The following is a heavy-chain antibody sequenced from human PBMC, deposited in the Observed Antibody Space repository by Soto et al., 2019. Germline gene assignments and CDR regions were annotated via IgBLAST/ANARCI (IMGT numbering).Heavy chain of an antibody. CDR3: AREVGGYCSGGSCYDAFDI. D-gene: IGHD2-15*01. Sequence: SETLSLTCTVAGGSVSSGIYYWSWIRQHPGKGLEWIGYIYYSGSTNYNPSLKSRVTISVDTSKNQFSLKLSSVTAADTAVYYCAREVGGYCSGGSCYDAFDIWGQGTMVTVSS. CDR1: GGSVSSGIYY. CDR2: IYYSGST. J-gene: IGHJ3*02. V-gene: IGHV4-61*01.